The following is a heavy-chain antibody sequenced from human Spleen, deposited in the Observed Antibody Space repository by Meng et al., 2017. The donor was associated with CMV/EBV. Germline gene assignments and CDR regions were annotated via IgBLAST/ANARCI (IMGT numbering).Heavy chain of an antibody. CDR1: SISSSSYY. D-gene: IGHD3-3*01. CDR3: ARHGVRIGSGLGGLDY. V-gene: IGHV4-39*01. Sequence: SISSSSYYWGWIRQPPGKGLEWIGSIYYSGSTYYNPSLKSRVTISVDTSKNQFSLKLSSVTAADTAVYYCARHGVRIGSGLGGLDYWGQGTLVTVSS. J-gene: IGHJ4*02. CDR2: IYYSGST.